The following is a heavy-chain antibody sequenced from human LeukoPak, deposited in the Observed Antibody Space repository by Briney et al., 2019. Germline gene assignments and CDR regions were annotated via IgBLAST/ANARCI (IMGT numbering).Heavy chain of an antibody. J-gene: IGHJ3*02. Sequence: SGGSLRLSCAASGFSFSGYWVHWVRQAPGKGLVWVARIKTDGSSTSYADPVKGRFTISRDNAKNTLFLQMSSLRAEDTAVYYCVRDPHGSGSSNSPHDAFDIWGHGTMVTVSS. V-gene: IGHV3-74*01. CDR2: IKTDGSST. D-gene: IGHD3-10*01. CDR3: VRDPHGSGSSNSPHDAFDI. CDR1: GFSFSGYW.